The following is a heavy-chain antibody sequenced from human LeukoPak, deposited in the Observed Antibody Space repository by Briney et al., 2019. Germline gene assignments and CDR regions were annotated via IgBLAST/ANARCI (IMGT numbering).Heavy chain of an antibody. CDR1: GCTFSSYA. Sequence: PGRSLRLSCAASGCTFSSYAMHWVRQAPGKGLEWVAVISYDGSNKYYADSVKGRFTISRDNSKNTLYLQMNSLRAEDTAVYYCARAPYDSSGYYYVDYWGHRTMVTVSS. D-gene: IGHD3-22*01. J-gene: IGHJ4*01. V-gene: IGHV3-30-3*01. CDR2: ISYDGSNK. CDR3: ARAPYDSSGYYYVDY.